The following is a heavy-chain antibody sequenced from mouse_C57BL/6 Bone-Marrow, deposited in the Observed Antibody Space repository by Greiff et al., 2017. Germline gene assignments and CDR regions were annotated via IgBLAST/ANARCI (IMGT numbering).Heavy chain of an antibody. CDR2: IYPGSGST. CDR3: ARRGCSMDYYAMDY. Sequence: VQLQQPGAELVKPGASVKMSCKASGYTFTSYWITWVKQRPGQGLEWIGDIYPGSGSTNYNEKFKSKATLTVDTSSSTAYMQLSSLTSEDSAVYYCARRGCSMDYYAMDYWGQGTSVTVSS. V-gene: IGHV1-55*01. J-gene: IGHJ4*01. D-gene: IGHD1-1*02. CDR1: GYTFTSYW.